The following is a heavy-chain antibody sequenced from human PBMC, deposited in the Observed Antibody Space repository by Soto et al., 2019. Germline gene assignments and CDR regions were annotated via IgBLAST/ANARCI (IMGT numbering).Heavy chain of an antibody. CDR1: GGSISSYY. CDR2: IYYSGST. V-gene: IGHV4-59*01. Sequence: SETLSLTCTVSGGSISSYYWSWIRQPPEKGLEWIGYIYYSGSTNYNPSLKSRVTISVDTSKNQFSLKLSSVTAADTAVYYCARDTYYYDSSGYYSAYYYYYGMDVWGQGTTVTVSS. J-gene: IGHJ6*02. D-gene: IGHD3-22*01. CDR3: ARDTYYYDSSGYYSAYYYYYGMDV.